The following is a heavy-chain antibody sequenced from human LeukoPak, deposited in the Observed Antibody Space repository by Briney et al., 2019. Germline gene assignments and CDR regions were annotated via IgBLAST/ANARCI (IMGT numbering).Heavy chain of an antibody. D-gene: IGHD3-10*01. Sequence: GGSLRLSCTGSGFRFGDYAISWLRQAPGKGLEWVGLIRSKDYGGTTEYPASVKGRFTISRDDSRRTAYLQMNSLKTGDTAVHHCGSRTFRGEYWGPGALVTVSS. CDR3: GSRTFRGEY. CDR1: GFRFGDYA. CDR2: IRSKDYGGTT. J-gene: IGHJ4*02. V-gene: IGHV3-49*03.